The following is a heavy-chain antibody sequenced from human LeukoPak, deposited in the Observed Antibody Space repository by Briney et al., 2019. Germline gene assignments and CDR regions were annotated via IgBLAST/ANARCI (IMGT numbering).Heavy chain of an antibody. CDR2: IYYSGST. Sequence: SDTLSLTCTASGGSLSSYYWSWIRQPPGKGLEWIGYIYYSGSTNYNPSLKSRVTISVDTSKNQFSLKLSSVTAADTAVYYCARLPMTTVTTSAFDIWGQGTMVTVSS. J-gene: IGHJ3*02. CDR3: ARLPMTTVTTSAFDI. D-gene: IGHD4-17*01. CDR1: GGSLSSYY. V-gene: IGHV4-59*08.